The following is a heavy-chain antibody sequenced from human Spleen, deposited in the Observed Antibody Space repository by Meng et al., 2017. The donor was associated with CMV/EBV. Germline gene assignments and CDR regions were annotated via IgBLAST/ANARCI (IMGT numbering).Heavy chain of an antibody. CDR3: ARGARGYSGRSPFDY. CDR1: GGSFSGYY. Sequence: SETLSLTCAVYGGSFSGYYWNWIRQPPGKGLEWIGEINHSGSTNYNPSLKSRVTISVDTSKNQFSLKLSSVTAADTAVYYCARGARGYSGRSPFDYWGQGTLVTVSS. D-gene: IGHD5-12*01. CDR2: INHSGST. V-gene: IGHV4-34*01. J-gene: IGHJ4*02.